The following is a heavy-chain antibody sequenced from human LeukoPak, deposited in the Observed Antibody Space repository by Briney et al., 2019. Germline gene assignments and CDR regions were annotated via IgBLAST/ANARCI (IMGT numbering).Heavy chain of an antibody. CDR1: GFTVSSNY. CDR3: AKGGSSSSEGG. D-gene: IGHD6-6*01. Sequence: GGSLRLSCAASGFTVSSNYMSWVRQAPGKGPEWVSTISSGAGSPFYADSVRGRFTISRDNSKNTLSPHMTSLRPEDTAVYYCAKGGSSSSEGGWGQGTLVTVSS. CDR2: SSGAGSP. J-gene: IGHJ4*02. V-gene: IGHV3-53*01.